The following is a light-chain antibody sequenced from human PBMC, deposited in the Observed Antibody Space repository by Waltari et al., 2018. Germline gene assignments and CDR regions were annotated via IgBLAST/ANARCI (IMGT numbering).Light chain of an antibody. J-gene: IGKJ1*01. Sequence: EIVLTQSPGNLSLSPGERATLSCRASESVGRTLAWYQQKPGQAPRLLIYGASSRASGIADRFSGSGSGTDFSLTISRLEPEDFAVYYCQHYVRLPVTFGQGTKVDIK. CDR2: GAS. CDR3: QHYVRLPVT. CDR1: ESVGRT. V-gene: IGKV3-20*01.